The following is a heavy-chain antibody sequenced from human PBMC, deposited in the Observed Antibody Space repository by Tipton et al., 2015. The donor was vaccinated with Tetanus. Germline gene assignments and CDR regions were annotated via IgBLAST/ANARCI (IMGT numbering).Heavy chain of an antibody. CDR1: GGSVSSGSYY. V-gene: IGHV4-61*01. CDR3: ARGGVLRFLEWFPHWFDP. J-gene: IGHJ5*02. CDR2: IYYSGST. Sequence: LRLSCTVSGGSVSSGSYYWSWIRQPPGKGLEWIGYIYYSGSTNYNPSLKSRVTISVDTSKNQFSLKLSSVTAADTAVYYCARGGVLRFLEWFPHWFDPWGQGTLVTVSS. D-gene: IGHD3-3*01.